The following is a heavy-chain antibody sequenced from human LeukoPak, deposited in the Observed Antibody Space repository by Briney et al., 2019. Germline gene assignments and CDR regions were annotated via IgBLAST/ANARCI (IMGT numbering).Heavy chain of an antibody. J-gene: IGHJ5*02. CDR1: GYTFINYY. D-gene: IGHD4-17*01. CDR2: IIPIFGTA. V-gene: IGHV1-69*13. CDR3: ARDPSGEIGAWFDP. Sequence: SVKVSCKASGYTFINYYMHWVRQAPGQGLEWMGGIIPIFGTANYAQKFQGRVTITADESTSTAYMELSSLRSEDTAVYYCARDPSGEIGAWFDPWGQGTLVTVSS.